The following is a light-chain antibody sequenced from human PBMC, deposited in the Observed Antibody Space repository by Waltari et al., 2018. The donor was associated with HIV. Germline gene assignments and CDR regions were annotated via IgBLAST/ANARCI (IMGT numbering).Light chain of an antibody. CDR2: QDA. Sequence: YDLTQAPSVSVYPGQTAKIPCPGDALPKHFVSWYRQRPGQAPMMIIFQDAERPSGIPARFSASTSGTTATLTISEVQAQDEADCFCQSAHSSHTIFGGGTKLTVL. CDR1: ALPKHF. V-gene: IGLV3-25*03. CDR3: QSAHSSHTI. J-gene: IGLJ2*01.